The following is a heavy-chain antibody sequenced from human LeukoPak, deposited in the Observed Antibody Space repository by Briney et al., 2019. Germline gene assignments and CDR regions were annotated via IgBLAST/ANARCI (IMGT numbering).Heavy chain of an antibody. CDR2: IKQDGSEK. CDR1: GFTFSSYW. J-gene: IGHJ4*02. V-gene: IGHV3-7*01. CDR3: AREGHYESSPLGY. Sequence: QPGGSLRLSCAASGFTFSSYWMSWVRQAPGKGLEWVANIKQDGSEKYYVDSVKGRFTISRDNAKNSLYLQMNSLRAEDTAVYYCAREGHYESSPLGYWGQGTLVTVSS. D-gene: IGHD3-22*01.